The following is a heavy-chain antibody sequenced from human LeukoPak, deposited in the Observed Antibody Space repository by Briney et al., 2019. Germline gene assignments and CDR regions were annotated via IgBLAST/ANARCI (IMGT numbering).Heavy chain of an antibody. D-gene: IGHD2-15*01. Sequence: GGSLRLSCAASGFTFSSYSMNWVRQAPGKGLEWVSYIDSRSNYIYYADSVKGRFTISRDNSKNTLYLQMNSLRAEDTAVYYCARDLRSGGSCFDYWGQGTLVTVSS. CDR1: GFTFSSYS. CDR3: ARDLRSGGSCFDY. J-gene: IGHJ4*02. V-gene: IGHV3-21*05. CDR2: IDSRSNYI.